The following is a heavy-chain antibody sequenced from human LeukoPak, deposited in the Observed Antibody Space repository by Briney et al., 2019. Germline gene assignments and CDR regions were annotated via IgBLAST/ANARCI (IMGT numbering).Heavy chain of an antibody. Sequence: SQTLSLTCTVSGGSISSGSYYWSWIRQPAGKGLEWIGRIYTSGSTNYNPSLKSRVTTSVDTSKNQFSLKLSSVTAADTAVYYCARADCSGGSCRFDYWGQGTLVTVSS. CDR3: ARADCSGGSCRFDY. CDR1: GGSISSGSYY. J-gene: IGHJ4*02. CDR2: IYTSGST. V-gene: IGHV4-61*02. D-gene: IGHD2-15*01.